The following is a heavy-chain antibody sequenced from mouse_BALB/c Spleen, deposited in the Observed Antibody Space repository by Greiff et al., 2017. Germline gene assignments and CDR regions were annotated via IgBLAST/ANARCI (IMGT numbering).Heavy chain of an antibody. Sequence: EVKVLESGGGLVQPGGSRKLSCAASGFTFSSFGMHWVRQAPEKGLEWVAYISSGSSTTYYADTVKGRFTISRDNPKNTLFLQMTSLRSEDTAMYYCARSHYGHYAMDYWGQGTSVTVSS. CDR1: GFTFSSFG. CDR2: ISSGSSTT. V-gene: IGHV5-17*02. D-gene: IGHD1-1*01. J-gene: IGHJ4*01. CDR3: ARSHYGHYAMDY.